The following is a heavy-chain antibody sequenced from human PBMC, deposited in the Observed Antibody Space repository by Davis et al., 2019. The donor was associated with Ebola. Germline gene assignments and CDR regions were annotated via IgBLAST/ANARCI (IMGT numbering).Heavy chain of an antibody. D-gene: IGHD2-8*01. CDR2: INHSGST. CDR1: GGSFSGYY. CDR3: ARALYCTNGVCYLYYYYYGMDV. Sequence: PSETLSLTCAVYGGSFSGYYWSWIRQPPGKGLEWIGEINHSGSTNYNPSLKSRVTISVDTSKNQFSLKLSSVTAADTAVYYCARALYCTNGVCYLYYYYYGMDVWGQGTTVTVSS. V-gene: IGHV4-34*01. J-gene: IGHJ6*02.